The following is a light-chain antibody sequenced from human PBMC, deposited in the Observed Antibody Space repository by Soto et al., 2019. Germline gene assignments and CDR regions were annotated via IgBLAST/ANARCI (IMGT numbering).Light chain of an antibody. V-gene: IGLV2-14*01. Sequence: QSALTQPASVSGSPGQSITISCTGTSSDVGGYNYVSWYQQHPGKAPKLMIYEVSNRPSGVSNRFSGYKSGNTASLTISGLQAEDEADCYCSSYTSSSTVVFGGGTKLTVL. CDR3: SSYTSSSTVV. CDR1: SSDVGGYNY. CDR2: EVS. J-gene: IGLJ2*01.